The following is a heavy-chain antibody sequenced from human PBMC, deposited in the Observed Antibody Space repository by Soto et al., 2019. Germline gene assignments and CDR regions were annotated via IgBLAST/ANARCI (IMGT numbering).Heavy chain of an antibody. CDR2: IGPSHNDI. J-gene: IGHJ4*02. Sequence: GGSLRLSCAASGFTFSSYSMNWVRQAPGKGPEWISYIGPSHNDIGYADSVKGRFTISRDSSKNTLYLQMTSLRAEDTAVYYCARDALSPSGGCYSWGQGTLVTVSS. CDR1: GFTFSSYS. CDR3: ARDALSPSGGCYS. D-gene: IGHD2-8*01. V-gene: IGHV3-21*05.